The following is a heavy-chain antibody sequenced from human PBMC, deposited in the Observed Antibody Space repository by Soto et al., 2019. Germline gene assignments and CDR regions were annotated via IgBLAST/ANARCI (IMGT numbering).Heavy chain of an antibody. CDR3: AKDYYYDSSGYASPDY. D-gene: IGHD3-22*01. J-gene: IGHJ4*02. CDR1: GFTFSSYG. V-gene: IGHV3-30*18. Sequence: HPGGSLRLSCAVSGFTFSSYGMHWVRQAPGKGLEWVAHISYDGSNEHYVDSVKGRFTISRDNSKNTLFLQMNSLRVEDTALYYCAKDYYYDSSGYASPDYWGRGTLVTVSS. CDR2: ISYDGSNE.